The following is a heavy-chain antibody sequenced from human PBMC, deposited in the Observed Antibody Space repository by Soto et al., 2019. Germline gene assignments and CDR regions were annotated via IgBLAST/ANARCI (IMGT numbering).Heavy chain of an antibody. CDR2: IYYSGST. CDR3: ARGIAEDGTFEFPRFDY. D-gene: IGHD6-13*01. CDR1: GGSISSGGYY. Sequence: SETLSLTCTVSGGSISSGGYYWSWIRQHPGKGLEWIGYIYYSGSTYYNPSLKSRVTISVDTSKNQFSLKLSSVTAADTAVYYCARGIAEDGTFEFPRFDYWGQGTLVTVSS. V-gene: IGHV4-31*03. J-gene: IGHJ4*02.